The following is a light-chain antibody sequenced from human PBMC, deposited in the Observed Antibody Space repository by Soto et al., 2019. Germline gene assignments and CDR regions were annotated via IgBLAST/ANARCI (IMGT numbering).Light chain of an antibody. V-gene: IGLV2-14*01. J-gene: IGLJ3*02. CDR3: SSYTSYSTVM. CDR2: EVR. CDR1: SSDVGGYNY. Sequence: QSALTQPASVSGSPGQSITISCTGTSSDVGGYNYVSWYQQHPGKAPKLMIYEVRNRPSGVSNRFSGSKSGNTASLTISGLQAEDEADYYCSSYTSYSTVMFGGGTKVTVL.